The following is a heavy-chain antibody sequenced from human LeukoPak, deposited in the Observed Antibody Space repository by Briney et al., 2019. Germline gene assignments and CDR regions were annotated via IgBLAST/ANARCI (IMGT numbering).Heavy chain of an antibody. CDR2: ISAYNGNT. Sequence: GASVKVSCKASGYTFTIYSISWVRQAPGQGLEWMGWISAYNGNTNYAQKLQGRVTMTTDTSTSTAYMELRSLRSDDTAVYYCARTGYNWNDVGFDPWGQGTLVTVSS. CDR3: ARTGYNWNDVGFDP. D-gene: IGHD1-1*01. J-gene: IGHJ5*02. CDR1: GYTFTIYS. V-gene: IGHV1-18*04.